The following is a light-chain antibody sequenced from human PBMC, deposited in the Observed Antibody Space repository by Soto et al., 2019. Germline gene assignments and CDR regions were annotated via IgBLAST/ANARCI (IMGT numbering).Light chain of an antibody. V-gene: IGLV7-43*01. CDR3: LLYYGGARV. CDR1: TGAVTSGYY. Sequence: QAVVTQEPSLTVSPGGTVTLTCASSTGAVTSGYYPNWFQQKPGQAPRPRIYSTSNKHSWTPARFSGSLLGGKAALTLSGVQPEDEADYYCLLYYGGARVFGGGTKLTVL. CDR2: STS. J-gene: IGLJ3*02.